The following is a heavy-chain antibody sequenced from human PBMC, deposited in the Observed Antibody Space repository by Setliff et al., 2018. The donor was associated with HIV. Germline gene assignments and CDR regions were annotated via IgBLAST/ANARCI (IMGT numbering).Heavy chain of an antibody. CDR3: ARRSGWPLDY. Sequence: PSETLSLTCTVSGGSISSHYWSWIRQPPGKGLEWIGSIYYSGSTNYNPSLKSRVTISVDTSKNQFSLKLSSVTAADTAVYYCARRSGWPLDYWGQGTLVTVS. CDR2: IYYSGST. CDR1: GGSISSHY. D-gene: IGHD6-19*01. V-gene: IGHV4-59*11. J-gene: IGHJ4*02.